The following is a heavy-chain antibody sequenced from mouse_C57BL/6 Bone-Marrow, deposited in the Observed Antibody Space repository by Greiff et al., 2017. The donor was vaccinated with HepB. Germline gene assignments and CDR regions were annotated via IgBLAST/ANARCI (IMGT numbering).Heavy chain of an antibody. CDR3: ARDYYYGNGDWFAY. V-gene: IGHV7-3*01. CDR2: IRNKANGYTT. J-gene: IGHJ3*01. Sequence: EVQGVESGGGLVQPGGSLSLSCAASGFTFTDYYMSWVRQPPGKALEWLGFIRNKANGYTTEYSASVKGRFTISRDNSQSILYLQMNALRAEDSATYYCARDYYYGNGDWFAYWGQGTLVTVSA. D-gene: IGHD2-1*01. CDR1: GFTFTDYY.